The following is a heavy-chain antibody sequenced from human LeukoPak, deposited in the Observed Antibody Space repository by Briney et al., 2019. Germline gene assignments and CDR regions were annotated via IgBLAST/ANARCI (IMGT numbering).Heavy chain of an antibody. J-gene: IGHJ6*02. D-gene: IGHD2-2*02. CDR3: VRIYCTSTSSYSDSYYGIDV. V-gene: IGHV4-39*01. CDR2: ISFTGST. Sequence: SQSLSPTCTLSGESTSSSRLSWGWIREPPGKGLEWVGSISFTGSTYYNTCLKTRVTMSVYTSQHQFSLKVCSVTAAQSTAFFDVRIYCTSTSSYSDSYYGIDVWGQGTTVTVSS. CDR1: GESTSSSRLS.